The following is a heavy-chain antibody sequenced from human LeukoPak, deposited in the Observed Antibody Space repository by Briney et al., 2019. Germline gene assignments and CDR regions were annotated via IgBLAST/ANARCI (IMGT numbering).Heavy chain of an antibody. CDR3: ARDLDYYDSSGYYLRRFDP. J-gene: IGHJ5*02. Sequence: SETLSLTCTVSGGSISSSSYYWSWIRQPAGKGLEWIGRIYTSGSTNYNPSLKSRVTMSVDTSKNQFSLKLSSVTAADTAVYYCARDLDYYDSSGYYLRRFDPWGQGTLVTVSS. V-gene: IGHV4-61*02. CDR1: GGSISSSSYY. CDR2: IYTSGST. D-gene: IGHD3-22*01.